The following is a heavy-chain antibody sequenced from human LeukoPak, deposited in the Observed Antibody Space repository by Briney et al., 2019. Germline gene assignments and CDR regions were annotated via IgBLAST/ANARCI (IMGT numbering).Heavy chain of an antibody. CDR2: INPNSGGT. CDR1: RYTFTGYY. Sequence: PSVKVSCKTSRYTFTGYYVQWVRQTPGQGLEWMGRINPNSGGTNYAQKFQGRVTVTRHTSISTANMELSRLRSDDTAVDYSARVRADNDWGEGTLVTVSS. D-gene: IGHD1-1*01. CDR3: ARVRADND. J-gene: IGHJ4*02. V-gene: IGHV1-2*06.